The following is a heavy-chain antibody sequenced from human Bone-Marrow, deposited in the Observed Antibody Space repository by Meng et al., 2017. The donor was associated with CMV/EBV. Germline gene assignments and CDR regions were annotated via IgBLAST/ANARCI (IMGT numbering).Heavy chain of an antibody. V-gene: IGHV3-30-3*01. D-gene: IGHD2-2*02. CDR2: ISYDGSNK. J-gene: IGHJ3*02. Sequence: GESLKISCAASGFTFSSYAMHWVRRAPGKGLEWVAVISYDGSNKYYADSVKGRFTISRDNSKNTLYLQMNSLRAEDTAVYYCARDQIRSSIDIVVVPAAIGAFDIWGQGTMVTVSS. CDR3: ARDQIRSSIDIVVVPAAIGAFDI. CDR1: GFTFSSYA.